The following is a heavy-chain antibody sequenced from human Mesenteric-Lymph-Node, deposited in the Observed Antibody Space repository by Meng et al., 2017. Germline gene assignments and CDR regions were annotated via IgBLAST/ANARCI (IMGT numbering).Heavy chain of an antibody. Sequence: GSLRLSCTVSGGSISSSSYYWGWIRQPPGKGLEWIGSIYYSGSTYYNPSLKSRVTISVDTSKNQFSLKLSSVTAADTAVYHCARDGVEMATGYDYWGQGTLVTVSS. J-gene: IGHJ4*02. CDR2: IYYSGST. CDR3: ARDGVEMATGYDY. CDR1: GGSISSSSYY. V-gene: IGHV4-39*07. D-gene: IGHD5-24*01.